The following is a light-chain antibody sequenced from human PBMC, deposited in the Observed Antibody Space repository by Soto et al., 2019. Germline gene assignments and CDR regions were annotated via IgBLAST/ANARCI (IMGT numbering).Light chain of an antibody. CDR1: QDISDV. CDR2: DAS. CDR3: QQFYDLPIT. Sequence: DIQMTQSPSALSACVGDRVTITCQASQDISDVLNWYQQQPGKAPKVLIYDASKLQTGVPSRFSGRGSGKDFTFTISSLQPDDSGTYYCQQFYDLPITFGQGTRLEIK. J-gene: IGKJ5*01. V-gene: IGKV1-33*01.